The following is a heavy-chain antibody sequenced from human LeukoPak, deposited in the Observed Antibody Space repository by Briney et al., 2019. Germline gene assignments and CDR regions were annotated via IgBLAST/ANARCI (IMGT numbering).Heavy chain of an antibody. CDR1: GYTFTGYY. Sequence: GASVKASCKASGYTFTGYYMHWVRQAPGQGLEWMGWINPNSGGTNYAQKFQGRVTMTRDTSISTAYMELSRLRSDDTAVYYCARGGVVPAAIPMDWFDPWGQGTLVTVSS. V-gene: IGHV1-2*02. CDR3: ARGGVVPAAIPMDWFDP. J-gene: IGHJ5*02. D-gene: IGHD2-2*01. CDR2: INPNSGGT.